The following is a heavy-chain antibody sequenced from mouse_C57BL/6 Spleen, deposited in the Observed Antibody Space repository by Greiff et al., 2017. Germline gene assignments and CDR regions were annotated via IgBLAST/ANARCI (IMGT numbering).Heavy chain of an antibody. J-gene: IGHJ1*03. CDR2: IYPGSGNT. V-gene: IGHV1-76*01. CDR3: AMGYYRYFDV. Sequence: QVQLQQSGAELVRPGASVKLSCKASGYTFTDYYINWVKQRPGQGLEWIARIYPGSGNTYYNEKFKGKATLTAEKSSSTAYMQLSSLTSEDSAVYFCAMGYYRYFDVWCTGTTVTVSS. CDR1: GYTFTDYY. D-gene: IGHD2-2*01.